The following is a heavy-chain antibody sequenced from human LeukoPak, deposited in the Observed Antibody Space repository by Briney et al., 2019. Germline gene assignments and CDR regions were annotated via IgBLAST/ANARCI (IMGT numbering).Heavy chain of an antibody. Sequence: SETLSLTCAVYGGSLSGYSWTWIRQPPGKGLEWIGEIDHSESTNNASLTSRVIISADTSQNQFSLKLTSVTVADTAVYYCARVYVTVVRGRWFDPWGQGTLVTVSS. J-gene: IGHJ5*02. CDR1: GGSLSGYS. CDR3: ARVYVTVVRGRWFDP. V-gene: IGHV4-34*01. CDR2: IDHSEST. D-gene: IGHD3-10*01.